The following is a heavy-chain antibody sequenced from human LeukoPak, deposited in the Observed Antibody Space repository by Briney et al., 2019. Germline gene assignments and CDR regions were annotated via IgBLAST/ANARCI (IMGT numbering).Heavy chain of an antibody. Sequence: GGSLRLSCAASGFTFSNAWMSWVRQAPGKGLEWVGRIKSKTDGGTTDYAAPVKGRFTISRDDSKNTLYLQMNSLKTEDTAVYYCTTDEYYDFWSGYYGGPFDYWGQGTLVTVSS. CDR3: TTDEYYDFWSGYYGGPFDY. J-gene: IGHJ4*02. D-gene: IGHD3-3*01. CDR2: IKSKTDGGTT. CDR1: GFTFSNAW. V-gene: IGHV3-15*01.